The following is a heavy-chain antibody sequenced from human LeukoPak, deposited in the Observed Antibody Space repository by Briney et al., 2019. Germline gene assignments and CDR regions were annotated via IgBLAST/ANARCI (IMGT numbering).Heavy chain of an antibody. CDR1: GGTISTHP. Sequence: SVKVSCKASGGTISTHPVSWVRQAPGQGLEWMGGIIPVFGTADYAQKFQGRITITADTSTSTVYMEWSSLKFEDTALYFCATGDSGRGPFDYWGQGTLVTVSS. J-gene: IGHJ4*02. CDR3: ATGDSGRGPFDY. V-gene: IGHV1-69*06. CDR2: IIPVFGTA. D-gene: IGHD5-12*01.